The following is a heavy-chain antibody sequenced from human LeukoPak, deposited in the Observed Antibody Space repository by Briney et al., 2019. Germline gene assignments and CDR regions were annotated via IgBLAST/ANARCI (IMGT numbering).Heavy chain of an antibody. CDR2: IHHSGNRFESGST. D-gene: IGHD6-25*01. V-gene: IGHV4-28*01. J-gene: IGHJ1*01. Sequence: SETLSLTGTVSGSSIINTYSWGWVRQSPGKGLEWIGSIHHSGNRFESGSTHYNPSLRSRVTVSADTSRNQFSLTLTSVTAADTAVYFCARNASSGFFNDWGQGILVTVSS. CDR1: GSSIINTYS. CDR3: ARNASSGFFND.